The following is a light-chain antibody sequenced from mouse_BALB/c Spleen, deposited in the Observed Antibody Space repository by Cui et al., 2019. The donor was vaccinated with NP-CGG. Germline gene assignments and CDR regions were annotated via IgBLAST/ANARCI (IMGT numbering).Light chain of an antibody. CDR1: TGAVTTSNY. CDR3: ALWYSNHWV. V-gene: IGLV1*01. Sequence: QAVVTKESAPTTSTGETVTLTCRSSTGAVTTSNYANWVQEKPDHLFTGLIGGTNNRAPGVPARFSGSLIGDKAALTITGAQTEDEAIYFCALWYSNHWVFGGGTKLTVL. J-gene: IGLJ1*01. CDR2: GTN.